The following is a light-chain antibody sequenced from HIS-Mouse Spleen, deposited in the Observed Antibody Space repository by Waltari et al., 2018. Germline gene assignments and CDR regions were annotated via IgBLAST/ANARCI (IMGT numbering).Light chain of an antibody. CDR2: AAS. J-gene: IGKJ1*01. Sequence: DIQSTQTLSVLSASVGDRVAITVRASKGISSYLAWYQQKPGKAPKLLIYAASTLQSGVPSRFSGSGSGTEFTLTISSLQPEDFATYYCQQLNSYPPTFGQGTKVEIK. CDR3: QQLNSYPPT. CDR1: KGISSY. V-gene: IGKV1-9*01.